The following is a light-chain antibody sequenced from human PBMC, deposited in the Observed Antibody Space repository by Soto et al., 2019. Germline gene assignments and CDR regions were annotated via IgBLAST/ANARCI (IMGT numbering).Light chain of an antibody. Sequence: QSVLTQPASVSGSPGQSITISCTGTSIDVGSYNLVSWYQQHPGKAPKLMIYEGSKRPSGVSNRFSGSKSGNTASLTISGLQAEDEADYYCCSYAGSSTYVFGNGTKVTVL. V-gene: IGLV2-23*01. CDR3: CSYAGSSTYV. CDR1: SIDVGSYNL. CDR2: EGS. J-gene: IGLJ1*01.